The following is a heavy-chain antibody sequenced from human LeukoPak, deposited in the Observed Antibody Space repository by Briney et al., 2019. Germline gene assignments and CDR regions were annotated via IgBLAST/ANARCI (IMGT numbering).Heavy chain of an antibody. V-gene: IGHV3-30*02. D-gene: IGHD1-26*01. CDR2: IRFDGNNK. CDR3: TRDKFAWGSGSYSDY. Sequence: PGGSLRLSCAAPGFTFSSCGMHWVRQAPGKGLEWVAFIRFDGNNKDLAGTVKGRFTISRDNSKNMVYLQMNSLRDEDTAVYYCTRDKFAWGSGSYSDYWGQGTLVTVSS. CDR1: GFTFSSCG. J-gene: IGHJ4*02.